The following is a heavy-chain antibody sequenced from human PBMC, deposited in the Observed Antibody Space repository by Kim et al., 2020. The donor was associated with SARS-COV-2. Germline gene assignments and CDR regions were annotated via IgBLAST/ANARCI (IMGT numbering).Heavy chain of an antibody. V-gene: IGHV5-51*01. Sequence: RYSPSFQGQVTISADKSISTAYLQWSSLKASDTAMYYCARHSPVAGYVDWGQGTLVTVSS. D-gene: IGHD6-19*01. CDR3: ARHSPVAGYVD. J-gene: IGHJ4*02.